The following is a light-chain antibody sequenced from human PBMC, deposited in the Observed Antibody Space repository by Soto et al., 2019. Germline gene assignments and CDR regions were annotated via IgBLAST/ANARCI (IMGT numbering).Light chain of an antibody. CDR1: QGISSY. CDR2: AAS. CDR3: QQYYSYPHT. J-gene: IGKJ1*01. Sequence: AIRMTQSPSSFSASTGDRVTITCRASQGISSYLAWYQQKPGKASKLLIYAASSLQSGVPSRFSGSGSGTDFTLTISCLQSEDFATYYCQQYYSYPHTFGQGPKVEIK. V-gene: IGKV1-8*01.